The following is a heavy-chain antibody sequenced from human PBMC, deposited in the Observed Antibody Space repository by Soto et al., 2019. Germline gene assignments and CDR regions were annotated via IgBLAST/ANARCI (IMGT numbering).Heavy chain of an antibody. D-gene: IGHD3-10*01. Sequence: PGGSLRLSCAASGFTFSDYYMSWIRQXPGKGLEWVSYISSSSSYTNYADSVKGRFTISRDNAKNSLYLQMNSLRAEDTAVYYCARVVPYGSGIRWFDPWGQGTLVTVSS. CDR3: ARVVPYGSGIRWFDP. J-gene: IGHJ5*02. CDR2: ISSSSSYT. V-gene: IGHV3-11*03. CDR1: GFTFSDYY.